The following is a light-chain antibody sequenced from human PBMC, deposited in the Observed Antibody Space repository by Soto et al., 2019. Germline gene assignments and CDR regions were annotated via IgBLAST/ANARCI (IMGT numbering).Light chain of an antibody. CDR1: SSDVGGYNY. J-gene: IGLJ1*01. CDR3: SSYTSTSTYV. Sequence: QSALTQPASVSGSPGQSITISCTGTSSDVGGYNYVSWYQQHQGKAPKLMIYEVSNRPSGVSNRFSGSKSGNTASPTISGLQAEDESYYYCSSYTSTSTYVFGTGTKVTVL. V-gene: IGLV2-14*01. CDR2: EVS.